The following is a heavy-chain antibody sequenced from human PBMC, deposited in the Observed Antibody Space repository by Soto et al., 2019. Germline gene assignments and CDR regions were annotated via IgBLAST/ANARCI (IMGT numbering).Heavy chain of an antibody. CDR3: ARSPRGYSYGGFDY. V-gene: IGHV4-59*01. D-gene: IGHD5-18*01. J-gene: IGHJ4*02. CDR2: IYYSGST. Sequence: SETLSLTCTVSGGSISSYYWSWIRQPPGKGLEWIGYIYYSGSTNYNPSLKSRVTISVDTSKNQFSLKLSSVTAADTAVYYCARSPRGYSYGGFDYWGQGTLVTVSS. CDR1: GGSISSYY.